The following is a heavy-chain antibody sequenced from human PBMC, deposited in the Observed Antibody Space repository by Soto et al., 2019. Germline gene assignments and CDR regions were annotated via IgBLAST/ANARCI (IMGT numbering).Heavy chain of an antibody. J-gene: IGHJ4*02. D-gene: IGHD2-15*01. Sequence: LRLSCAASGFTFSSYAMSWVRQAPGKGLEWVSAISGSGGSTYYADSVKGRFTISRDNSKNTLYLQMNSLRAEDTAVYYCAKYVLSCYSAHDYGGQGTLVTVSS. CDR1: GFTFSSYA. CDR2: ISGSGGST. V-gene: IGHV3-23*01. CDR3: AKYVLSCYSAHDY.